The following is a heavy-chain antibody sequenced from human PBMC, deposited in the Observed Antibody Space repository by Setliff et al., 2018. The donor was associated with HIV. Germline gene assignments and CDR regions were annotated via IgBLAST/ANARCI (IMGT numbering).Heavy chain of an antibody. CDR1: GYTFTSYG. CDR2: ISAYNGNT. V-gene: IGHV1-18*01. CDR3: ARDLDSSGYGDAFDI. J-gene: IGHJ3*02. Sequence: ASVKVSCKASGYTFTSYGISWVRQAPGQGLEWMGWISAYNGNTNYAQKLQGRVTMTTDTSTSTAHMELRSLRSDDTAVYYCARDLDSSGYGDAFDIWGQGTMVTVSS. D-gene: IGHD3-22*01.